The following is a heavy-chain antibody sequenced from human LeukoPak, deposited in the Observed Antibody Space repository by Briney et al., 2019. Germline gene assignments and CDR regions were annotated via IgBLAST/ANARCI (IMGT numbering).Heavy chain of an antibody. CDR2: MNPNSGNT. Sequence: GASVKVSCKASGYTFSSYDINWVRQATGQGLEWMGWMNPNSGNTGYAQKFQGRVTITRNTSIITAYMELSSLRSEDTAVYYCASPTTVVPYYYSYGMDVWGQGTTVTVSS. CDR3: ASPTTVVPYYYSYGMDV. D-gene: IGHD4-11*01. CDR1: GYTFSSYD. V-gene: IGHV1-8*01. J-gene: IGHJ6*02.